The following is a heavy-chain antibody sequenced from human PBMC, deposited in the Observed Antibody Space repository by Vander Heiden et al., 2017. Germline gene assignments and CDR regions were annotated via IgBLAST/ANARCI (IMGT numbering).Heavy chain of an antibody. CDR2: ISWNSGSI. D-gene: IGHD3-22*01. Sequence: EVQLVESGGGLVQPGRSLRLSCAASGFTFDDYAMHWVRQAPGKGLGWVSGISWNSGSIGYSDSVKGRFTISRDNAKNSLYLQMNSLRAEDTALYYCAKASITYYYDSSGCFDYWGQGTLVTVSS. V-gene: IGHV3-9*01. CDR3: AKASITYYYDSSGCFDY. J-gene: IGHJ4*02. CDR1: GFTFDDYA.